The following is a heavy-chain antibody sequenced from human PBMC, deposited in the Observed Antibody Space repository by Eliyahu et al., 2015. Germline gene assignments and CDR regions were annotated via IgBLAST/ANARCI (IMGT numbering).Heavy chain of an antibody. CDR3: AKDREKYHDSSGSVFDY. V-gene: IGHV3-43*01. CDR1: GFTFDVYL. J-gene: IGHJ4*02. Sequence: EVQLVESGGVVVQPGRSLRLSCAASGFTFDVYLMPWVRQAPGKGLEWVSHISWDGSRTYYADSVKGRFTISRDNRKNSLYLQMNSLRTEDTALYYCAKDREKYHDSSGSVFDYWGQGTLVTVSS. D-gene: IGHD3-22*01. CDR2: ISWDGSRT.